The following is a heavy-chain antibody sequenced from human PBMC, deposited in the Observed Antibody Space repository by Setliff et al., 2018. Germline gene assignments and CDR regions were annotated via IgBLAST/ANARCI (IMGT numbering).Heavy chain of an antibody. CDR2: IKSKTDGGTT. Sequence: WIRQLPGKGLEWVGRIKSKTDGGTTDYAAPVKGRFTISRDDSKNTLYLQMNSLKTEDTAVYYCTTDGATGPGYYYYTDVWGKGTTVTAP. D-gene: IGHD5-12*01. J-gene: IGHJ6*03. V-gene: IGHV3-15*01. CDR3: TTDGATGPGYYYYTDV.